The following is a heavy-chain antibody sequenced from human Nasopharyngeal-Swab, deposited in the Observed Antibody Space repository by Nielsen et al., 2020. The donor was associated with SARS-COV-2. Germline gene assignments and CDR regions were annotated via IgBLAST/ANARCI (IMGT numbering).Heavy chain of an antibody. CDR2: IRSKGNNYAT. V-gene: IGHV3-73*01. J-gene: IGHJ4*02. CDR1: GFTFSDSA. Sequence: GRSLRLSCAASGFTFSDSAIHWVRQASGKGLEWVARIRSKGNNYATAYSASVKGRFIIFRDDPTNTAYLQMNSLKTEDTAVYYCTRCGGGCYSGRDYWGQGTLVTVSS. CDR3: TRCGGGCYSGRDY. D-gene: IGHD2-15*01.